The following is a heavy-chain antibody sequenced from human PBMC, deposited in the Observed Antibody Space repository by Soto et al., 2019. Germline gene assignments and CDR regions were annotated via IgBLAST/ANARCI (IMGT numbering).Heavy chain of an antibody. Sequence: GASVKVSCKASGYTFTSYAMHWVRQAPGQRLEWMGIINASSGSTSYAQKFQGRVTMTRDTSTSTVYMELSSLRSEDTAVYYCARVLSTSSGWYYFDYWGQGTLVTVSS. J-gene: IGHJ4*02. CDR2: INASSGST. CDR1: GYTFTSYA. CDR3: ARVLSTSSGWYYFDY. V-gene: IGHV1-46*01. D-gene: IGHD6-19*01.